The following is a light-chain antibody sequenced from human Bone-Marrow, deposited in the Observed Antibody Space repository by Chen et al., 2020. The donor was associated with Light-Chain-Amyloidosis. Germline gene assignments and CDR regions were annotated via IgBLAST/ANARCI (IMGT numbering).Light chain of an antibody. CDR3: QQSGNSLT. CDR1: QTVSSRY. Sequence: EIVLTQSPDTLSLSPGERAPLSCRASQTVSSRYLAWYQQKPGQAPRLLIYGATNRATGSPDRFSGGGSGTDFTLTVSRLEPEDFAVYYCQQSGNSLTFGGGTRVEIK. CDR2: GAT. V-gene: IGKV3-20*01. J-gene: IGKJ4*01.